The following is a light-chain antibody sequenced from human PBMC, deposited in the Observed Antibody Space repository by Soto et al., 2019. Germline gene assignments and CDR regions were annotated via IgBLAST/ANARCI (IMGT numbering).Light chain of an antibody. CDR3: TSFTSSITYV. V-gene: IGLV2-14*03. J-gene: IGLJ1*01. Sequence: QSALTQPASVSGSPGQSITISCTGTSSDVGGYNFVSWYQHHPGKAPKLIIYDVTNRPSGISNRFSGSKSGNTASLTISGLQAVDEAEYSCTSFTSSITYVFGTGTKVTVL. CDR1: SSDVGGYNF. CDR2: DVT.